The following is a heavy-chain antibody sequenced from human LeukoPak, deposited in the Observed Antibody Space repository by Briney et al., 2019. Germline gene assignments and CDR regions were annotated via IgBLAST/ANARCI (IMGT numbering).Heavy chain of an antibody. CDR1: GFTFSSYA. D-gene: IGHD3-22*01. J-gene: IGHJ4*02. CDR3: AKGSYYDSSGSFYFGY. Sequence: GGSLRLSRAASGFTFSSYAMSWVRQAPGKGLEWVSGISGSGDNTYYADSVKGRFTISRDNSKNTLYVQVNSLGTEDTAAYYCAKGSYYDSSGSFYFGYWGQGTLVTVSS. CDR2: ISGSGDNT. V-gene: IGHV3-23*01.